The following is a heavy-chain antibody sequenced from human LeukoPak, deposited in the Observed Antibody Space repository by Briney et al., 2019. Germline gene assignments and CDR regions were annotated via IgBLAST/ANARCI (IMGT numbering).Heavy chain of an antibody. J-gene: IGHJ4*02. V-gene: IGHV5-51*01. D-gene: IGHD3-22*01. CDR2: VFPGDSDT. CDR3: ARHRNFDSSGLSPSFDY. Sequence: GESLKISCKGPGYSFSSYWIGWVRQMPGKGLEWMGIVFPGDSDTRYSPSFQGQVTISVDKSISTAYLQWSSLKASDTAVYYCARHRNFDSSGLSPSFDYWGQGTLVTDSS. CDR1: GYSFSSYW.